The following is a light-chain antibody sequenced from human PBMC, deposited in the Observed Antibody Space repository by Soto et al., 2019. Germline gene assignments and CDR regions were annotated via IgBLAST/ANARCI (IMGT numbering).Light chain of an antibody. CDR1: QSVSSN. V-gene: IGKV3-15*01. CDR2: GAS. CDR3: QQYGNFPYT. J-gene: IGKJ2*01. Sequence: EIVTTQSPATLSVSPGERATLSCRASQSVSSNLAWYQQKPGQAPRLLIYGASTRATGIPARFSGSGSGTEFTLTISSLQAEDFAVYYCQQYGNFPYTFGPGTKVQIK.